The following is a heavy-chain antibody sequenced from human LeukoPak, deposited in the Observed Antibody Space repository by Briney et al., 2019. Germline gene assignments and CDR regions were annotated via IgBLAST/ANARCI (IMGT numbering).Heavy chain of an antibody. Sequence: SQTLSLTCTVPGGSISSGDYYWSWIRQPPGKGLEWIGYIYYSGSTYYNPSLKSRVTISVDTSKNQFSLKLSSVTAADTAVYYCAIPHDLGHTWFDPWGQGTLVTVSS. J-gene: IGHJ5*02. CDR2: IYYSGST. D-gene: IGHD3-3*01. V-gene: IGHV4-30-4*01. CDR1: GGSISSGDYY. CDR3: AIPHDLGHTWFDP.